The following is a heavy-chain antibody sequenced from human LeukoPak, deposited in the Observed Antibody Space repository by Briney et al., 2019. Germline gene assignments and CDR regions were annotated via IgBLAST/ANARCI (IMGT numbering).Heavy chain of an antibody. CDR3: AREYCSGGSCYTPPYMDV. V-gene: IGHV1-69*13. D-gene: IGHD2-15*01. CDR2: IIPIFGTA. J-gene: IGHJ6*03. CDR1: GDTFNNYA. Sequence: EASVKVSCKASGDTFNNYAITWARQAPGQGLEWMGGIIPIFGTAHYAQKFQGRVTITADESTTTVYMELSSLRSEDTAMYYCAREYCSGGSCYTPPYMDVWGKGTTVTVSS.